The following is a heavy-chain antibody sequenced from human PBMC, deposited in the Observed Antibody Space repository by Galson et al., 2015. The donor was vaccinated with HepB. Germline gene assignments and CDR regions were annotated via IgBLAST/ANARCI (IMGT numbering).Heavy chain of an antibody. Sequence: SLRLSCAASGFTFSSYGMHWVRQAPGKGLEWVAVISYDGSNKYYADSVKGRFTISRDNSKNTLYLQMNSLRAEDTAVYYCAKEPYAMAYYGMDVWGQGTTVTVSS. CDR1: GFTFSSYG. CDR3: AKEPYAMAYYGMDV. CDR2: ISYDGSNK. D-gene: IGHD2-8*01. V-gene: IGHV3-30*18. J-gene: IGHJ6*02.